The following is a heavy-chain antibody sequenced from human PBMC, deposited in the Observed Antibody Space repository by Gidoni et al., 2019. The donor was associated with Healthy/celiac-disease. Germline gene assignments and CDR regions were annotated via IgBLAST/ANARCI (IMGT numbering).Heavy chain of an antibody. CDR1: GYPLTELS. CDR2: FDPEDGET. V-gene: IGHV1-24*01. D-gene: IGHD3-22*01. J-gene: IGHJ4*02. Sequence: QVQLVQSGAEVKKHGASVKVSCKVSGYPLTELSMHWVRQAPGKGLEWMGGFDPEDGETIYAQKVQGRVTMTEDTSTDTAYMELSSLRSEDTAVYYCATDRYYYDSSGLLGYWGQGTLVTVSS. CDR3: ATDRYYYDSSGLLGY.